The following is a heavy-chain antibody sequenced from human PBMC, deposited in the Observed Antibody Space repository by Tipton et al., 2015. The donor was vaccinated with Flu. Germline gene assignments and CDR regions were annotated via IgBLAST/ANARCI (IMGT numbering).Heavy chain of an antibody. V-gene: IGHV1-46*01. D-gene: IGHD3-16*02. CDR3: GRHRLSQHDLGWGRFRFRAGRFGP. J-gene: IGHJ5*02. CDR2: IDPSGGWT. CDR1: GYTFSSYH. Sequence: QLVQSGAEVKKPGASVKVSCKASGYTFSSYHMHWVRQAPGQGLEWMGIIDPSGGWTYYGRNFQGRVSMTTDTSTSTVYLELSSLSSEVTAVEYCGRHRLSQHDLGWGRFRFRAGRFGPWGQGTLVAVSS.